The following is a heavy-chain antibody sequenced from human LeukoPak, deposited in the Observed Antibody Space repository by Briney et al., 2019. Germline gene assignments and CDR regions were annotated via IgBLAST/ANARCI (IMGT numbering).Heavy chain of an antibody. CDR3: ARQASDYFYYYMDV. CDR2: IYYSGTT. V-gene: IGHV4-39*01. Sequence: PSETLSLTCTVSGGSISTSNYYWGWICQPPGKGLEWIGTIYYSGTTYYNPSLESRVTISEDTSKNQFSLMLRSVTAADTAVYFCARQASDYFYYYMDVWGKGTTVTVSS. CDR1: GGSISTSNYY. J-gene: IGHJ6*03.